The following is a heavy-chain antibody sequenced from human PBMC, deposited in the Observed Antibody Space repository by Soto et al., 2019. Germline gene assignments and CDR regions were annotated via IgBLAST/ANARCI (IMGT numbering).Heavy chain of an antibody. Sequence: GGSLRLSCAASGFTFSSYWMSWVRQAPGKGLEWVANIKQDGSEKYYVDSVKGRFTISGDNAKNSLYLQMNSLRAEDTAVYYCARDLCSSTSCYGGDYYFDYWGQGTLVTVSS. J-gene: IGHJ4*02. V-gene: IGHV3-7*01. CDR3: ARDLCSSTSCYGGDYYFDY. CDR1: GFTFSSYW. D-gene: IGHD2-2*01. CDR2: IKQDGSEK.